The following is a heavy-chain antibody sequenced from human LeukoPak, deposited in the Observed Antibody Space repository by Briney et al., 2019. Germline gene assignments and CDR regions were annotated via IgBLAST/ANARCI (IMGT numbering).Heavy chain of an antibody. Sequence: GGSVRLSCAASGFTFVSHAMSWVRPAPGKGLEWVSGIRASDGSTYYADSVKGRFTSSRDNSKNTLYLQMNSLRAEDTAVYYCARGSNSGSFRPDFWGQGTLVTVSS. CDR1: GFTFVSHA. J-gene: IGHJ4*02. CDR2: IRASDGST. CDR3: ARGSNSGSFRPDF. D-gene: IGHD1-26*01. V-gene: IGHV3-23*01.